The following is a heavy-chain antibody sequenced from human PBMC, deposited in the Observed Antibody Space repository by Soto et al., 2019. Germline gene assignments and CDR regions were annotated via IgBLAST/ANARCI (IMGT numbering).Heavy chain of an antibody. V-gene: IGHV3-9*01. CDR2: ISWNSGRI. D-gene: IGHD2-21*01. CDR3: AKDIGSVVYNSGLDV. J-gene: IGHJ6*02. Sequence: EVQLVESGGGLVQPGRSLRLSCVASGFTFDDCAMHWVRQAPGKGLEWVSGISWNSGRIGYADSVKGRFTISRDNAKNSLYLQMDSLRAEDTALYFCAKDIGSVVYNSGLDVWGQGTTVTVSS. CDR1: GFTFDDCA.